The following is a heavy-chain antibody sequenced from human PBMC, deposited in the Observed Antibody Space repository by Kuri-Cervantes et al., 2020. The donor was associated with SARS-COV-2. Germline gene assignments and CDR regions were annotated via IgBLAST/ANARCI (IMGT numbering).Heavy chain of an antibody. Sequence: KVSCKGSGYSFTNYWIGWVRQMPGKGLEWMGIIYPGDSDTRYSPSFQGQVTISADKSISTAYLQWSSLKASDTAMCYCAGNMGYYDSSGYRDAFDIWGQGTMVTVSS. J-gene: IGHJ3*02. CDR2: IYPGDSDT. D-gene: IGHD3-22*01. V-gene: IGHV5-51*01. CDR1: GYSFTNYW. CDR3: AGNMGYYDSSGYRDAFDI.